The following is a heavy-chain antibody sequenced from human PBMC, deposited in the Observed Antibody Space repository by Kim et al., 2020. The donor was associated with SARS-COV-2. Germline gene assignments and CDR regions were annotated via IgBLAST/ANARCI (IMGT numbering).Heavy chain of an antibody. CDR1: GGSFSGYY. CDR3: ARGRYSSSWYGLHNWFDP. V-gene: IGHV4-34*01. J-gene: IGHJ5*02. D-gene: IGHD6-13*01. Sequence: SETLSLTCAVYGGSFSGYYWNWIRQPPGKGLEWIGEINHSGSTNYNPSLKSRVTISVDTSKNQFSLTLSSVTAADTAVYYCARGRYSSSWYGLHNWFDP. CDR2: INHSGST.